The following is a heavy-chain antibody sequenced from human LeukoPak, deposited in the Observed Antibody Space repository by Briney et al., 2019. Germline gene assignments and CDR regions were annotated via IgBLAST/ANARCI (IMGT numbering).Heavy chain of an antibody. D-gene: IGHD3-22*01. CDR3: AIGAYYYDSSGYYYDY. V-gene: IGHV3-11*01. CDR2: ISSSGSTI. Sequence: GGSLRLSCAASGFTFSDYYMSWIRQAPGKGLEWVSYISSSGSTIYYADSVKGRFSISRDNAKNSLYLQMNSLRAEDTAVYYCAIGAYYYDSSGYYYDYWGQGTLVTVSS. CDR1: GFTFSDYY. J-gene: IGHJ4*02.